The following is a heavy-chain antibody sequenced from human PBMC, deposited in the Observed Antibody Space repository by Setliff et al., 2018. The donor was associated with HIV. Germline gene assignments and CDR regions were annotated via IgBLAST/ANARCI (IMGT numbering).Heavy chain of an antibody. CDR3: ARDPYCSGDGCFRYYQH. CDR1: NVSINSYY. Sequence: ASETLSLTCTVSNVSINSYYWSRIRQPAGRALEWIGRIYSSGSTNYNPSLKSRVKMSIDTSKNQFSLKLSSVTAADTAVYFCARDPYCSGDGCFRYYQHWGRGTLVTVSS. CDR2: IYSSGST. D-gene: IGHD2-15*01. J-gene: IGHJ1*01. V-gene: IGHV4-4*07.